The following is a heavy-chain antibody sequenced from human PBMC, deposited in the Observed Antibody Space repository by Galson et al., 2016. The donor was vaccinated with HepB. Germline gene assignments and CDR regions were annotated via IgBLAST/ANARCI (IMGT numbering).Heavy chain of an antibody. CDR2: INPSGGST. CDR1: GYIFTRYY. D-gene: IGHD2-21*02. CDR3: ARDHGGDGWFY. J-gene: IGHJ4*02. Sequence: SVKVSCKASGYIFTRYYMHWVRQAPGQGLEWMGIINPSGGSTTYAQKFQGRVTMTRDTSTSTVYMELSSLRSEDTAVYYCARDHGGDGWFYWGQGTLVTVSS. V-gene: IGHV1-46*01.